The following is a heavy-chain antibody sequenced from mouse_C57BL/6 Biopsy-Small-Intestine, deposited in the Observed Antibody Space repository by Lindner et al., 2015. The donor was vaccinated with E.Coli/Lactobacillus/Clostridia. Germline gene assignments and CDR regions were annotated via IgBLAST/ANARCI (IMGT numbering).Heavy chain of an antibody. D-gene: IGHD4-1*01. CDR2: IDPSTDYS. V-gene: IGHV1-7*01. CDR1: GYTFTIYW. J-gene: IGHJ2*01. CDR3: ARSGTSFDY. Sequence: VQLQESGAELAKPGASVKLSCKASGYTFTIYWVHWVKQRPGQGLEWIGYIDPSTDYSKYNQKFKDKATLTADKSSSTAYMQLSSLTSEDSAVYFCARSGTSFDYWGQGTTLTVSS.